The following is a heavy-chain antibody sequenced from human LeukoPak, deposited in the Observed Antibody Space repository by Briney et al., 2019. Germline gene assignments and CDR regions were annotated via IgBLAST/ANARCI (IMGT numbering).Heavy chain of an antibody. CDR2: ISSSSSYI. J-gene: IGHJ4*02. CDR3: ARDRGSSGYKTIFDY. V-gene: IGHV3-21*01. D-gene: IGHD6-25*01. CDR1: GFTFSSYS. Sequence: GGSLRLSCAASGFTFSSYSMNWVRQAPGKGLEWVSSISSSSSYIYYADSVKGRFTISRDNAKNSLYLQMNSLRAEDTAVYYCARDRGSSGYKTIFDYWGQGTLVTVSS.